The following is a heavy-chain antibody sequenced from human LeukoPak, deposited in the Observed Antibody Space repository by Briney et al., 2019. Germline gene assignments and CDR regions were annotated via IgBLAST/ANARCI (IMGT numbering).Heavy chain of an antibody. J-gene: IGHJ4*02. Sequence: GESLKISCKGSGYSFTSYWIGWVRQMPGKGLEWMGIIYPGDSDTRYSPSFQGQVTISADKSISTAYLQWSSLKASDTAMYYCARLGRGVVPAAYFGYWGQGTLVTVSS. V-gene: IGHV5-51*01. D-gene: IGHD2-2*01. CDR1: GYSFTSYW. CDR3: ARLGRGVVPAAYFGY. CDR2: IYPGDSDT.